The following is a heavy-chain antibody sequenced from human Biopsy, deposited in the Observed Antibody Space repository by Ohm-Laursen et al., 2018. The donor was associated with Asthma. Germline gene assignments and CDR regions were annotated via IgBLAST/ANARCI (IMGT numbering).Heavy chain of an antibody. J-gene: IGHJ4*02. CDR2: TSYDGANN. CDR3: ARSKVAGRSYYFDY. Sequence: SLRLSCAASGFSFHNYPMHWVRQAPGKGLEWVALTSYDGANNYYADSVKGRFTISRDNSENTVSLQMNSLSTADTAVYYCARSKVAGRSYYFDYWGQGTLVTVSS. D-gene: IGHD6-19*01. CDR1: GFSFHNYP. V-gene: IGHV3-30-3*01.